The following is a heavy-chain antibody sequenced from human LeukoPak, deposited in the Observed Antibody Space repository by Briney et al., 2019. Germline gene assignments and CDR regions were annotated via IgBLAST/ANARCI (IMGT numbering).Heavy chain of an antibody. V-gene: IGHV3-7*05. Sequence: GGSLRLSCSASGFTFSNYDMDWVRQTPEKGLEWVAKIKGDGSEKYYVDSVKGRFTISRDDAKNSVYLQMNSLRAEDTAVYSCVRPGPSVYWSQGTLVTVSS. D-gene: IGHD1-1*01. CDR3: VRPGPSVY. CDR2: IKGDGSEK. J-gene: IGHJ4*02. CDR1: GFTFSNYD.